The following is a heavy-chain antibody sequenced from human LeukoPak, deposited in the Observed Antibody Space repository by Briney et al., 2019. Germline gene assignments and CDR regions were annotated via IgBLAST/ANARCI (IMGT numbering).Heavy chain of an antibody. J-gene: IGHJ5*02. CDR2: IYYSGST. Sequence: PSETLSLTCTVSGGSISSYYWSWLRQPPGKGLEWMGYIYYSGSTNYNPSLKSRVTISVDTSKNQFSLKLSSVTAADTAVYYCARDRTGLTTVTSGYNWFDPWGQGTLVTVSS. D-gene: IGHD4-17*01. CDR1: GGSISSYY. CDR3: ARDRTGLTTVTSGYNWFDP. V-gene: IGHV4-59*01.